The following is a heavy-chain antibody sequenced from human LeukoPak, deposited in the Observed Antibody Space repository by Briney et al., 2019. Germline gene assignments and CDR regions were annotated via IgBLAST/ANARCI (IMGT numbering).Heavy chain of an antibody. J-gene: IGHJ1*01. D-gene: IGHD1-26*01. Sequence: EASVKVSCKASGYIFSIYAMIWVRQAPGQGLELMGWINTNSGNPTYAQGFTGRFAFSLDTSVSTAYLQISSLKAEDTAVYYCARDYTVAVGTTTHFQHWGQGTLVTVSS. CDR3: ARDYTVAVGTTTHFQH. CDR1: GYIFSIYA. CDR2: INTNSGNP. V-gene: IGHV7-4-1*02.